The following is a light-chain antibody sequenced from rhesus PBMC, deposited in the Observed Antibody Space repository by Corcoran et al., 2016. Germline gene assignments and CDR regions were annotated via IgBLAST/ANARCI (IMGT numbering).Light chain of an antibody. J-gene: IGKJ4*01. CDR3: QQYSNWPLT. CDR1: QTVSSS. Sequence: EIVLTQSPATLSLSPGERAIVSCRASQTVSSSLAWYQQKPAQVPRLLIYGASSRATGIPDRVSGGGSGTAFTLTISSLEYEDLAVYYCQQYSNWPLTFGGGTKVEIK. V-gene: IGKV3-42*03. CDR2: GAS.